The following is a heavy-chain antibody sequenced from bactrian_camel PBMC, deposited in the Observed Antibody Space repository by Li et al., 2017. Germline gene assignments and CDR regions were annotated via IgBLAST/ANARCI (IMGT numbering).Heavy chain of an antibody. V-gene: IGHV3S1*01. D-gene: IGHD5*01. Sequence: QVQLVESGGGSVQIGGSLTLACAASRGFDDADAEWGWFRQAPGKGLEWVSLISSSGGSTLYADSVKGRFTISRDNAKNTINLELNSLKTEDTAIYYCTRETEWVGYHEFAEYWGQGTQVTVS. CDR3: TRETEWVGYHEFAEY. CDR1: RGFDDADA. J-gene: IGHJ4*01. CDR2: ISSSGGST.